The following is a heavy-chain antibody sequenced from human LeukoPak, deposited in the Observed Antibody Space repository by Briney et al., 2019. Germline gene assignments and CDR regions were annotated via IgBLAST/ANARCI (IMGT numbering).Heavy chain of an antibody. CDR3: ARVIQLPNEYFQH. D-gene: IGHD2-2*01. CDR1: GGSFSSYA. CDR2: IIPIFSIA. Sequence: SVKVSCKASGGSFSSYAISWVRQAPGQGLEWMGGIIPIFSIANYAQKFQGRVTITADESTSTAYMELSSLRSEDTAVYYCARVIQLPNEYFQHWGQGTLVTVSS. V-gene: IGHV1-69*01. J-gene: IGHJ1*01.